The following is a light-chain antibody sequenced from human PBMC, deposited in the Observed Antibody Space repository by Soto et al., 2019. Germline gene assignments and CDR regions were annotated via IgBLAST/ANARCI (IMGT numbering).Light chain of an antibody. CDR3: QQYYSTPWT. CDR2: WAS. CDR1: QSVLYSSNNKNY. J-gene: IGKJ1*01. V-gene: IGKV4-1*01. Sequence: DIVMTQSPDSLAVSLGERATINCKSSQSVLYSSNNKNYLAWYQQKPGQPPKRLIYWASTRESGVPDRFSGSGSGTDFTLTISSLQAADVALYYCQQYYSTPWTFGQGTKVEIK.